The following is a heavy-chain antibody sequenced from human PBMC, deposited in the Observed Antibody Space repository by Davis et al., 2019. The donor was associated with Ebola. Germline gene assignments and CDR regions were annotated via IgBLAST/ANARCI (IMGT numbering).Heavy chain of an antibody. Sequence: PGGSLRLSCAASGFTFSSYAMSWVRQAPGKGLEWVSAISGSGGSTYSADSVKGRFTISRDDSKKTLYLQMNSLRAEDTAVYYCAKSGLSFGVVKYHYGMDVWGKGTTVTVSS. CDR2: ISGSGGST. D-gene: IGHD3-3*01. CDR1: GFTFSSYA. V-gene: IGHV3-23*01. CDR3: AKSGLSFGVVKYHYGMDV. J-gene: IGHJ6*04.